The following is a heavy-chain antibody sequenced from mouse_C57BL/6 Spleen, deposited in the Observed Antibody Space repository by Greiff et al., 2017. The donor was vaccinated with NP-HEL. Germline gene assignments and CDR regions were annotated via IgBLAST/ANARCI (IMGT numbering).Heavy chain of an antibody. Sequence: QVQLQQSGAELVMPGASVKLSCKASGYTFTSYRMHWVKQRPGQGLEWIGEIDPSDSYTNYNQKFKGESTLTVDKSSSTAYMQLRSLTSEDCAVYYCARGYDGYYGYWGQGTTLTVSS. D-gene: IGHD2-3*01. CDR1: GYTFTSYR. CDR3: ARGYDGYYGY. CDR2: IDPSDSYT. J-gene: IGHJ2*01. V-gene: IGHV1-69*01.